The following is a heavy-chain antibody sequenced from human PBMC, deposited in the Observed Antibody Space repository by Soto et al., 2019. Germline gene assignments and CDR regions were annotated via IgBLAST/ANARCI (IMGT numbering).Heavy chain of an antibody. CDR2: IIAIFGTA. D-gene: IGHD3-22*01. CDR1: GGTFSSYA. CDR3: ARGTYYYDSRGYRYYYHYGMDV. V-gene: IGHV1-69*12. Sequence: QVQLVQSGAEVKKPGSSVKVSCKAAGGTFSSYAISWVRQAPGQGLEWMGGIIAIFGTANYAQKFQGRVTITANESTSTAYMELSILRSEDTAVYYCARGTYYYDSRGYRYYYHYGMDVWGQGTTVTVSS. J-gene: IGHJ6*02.